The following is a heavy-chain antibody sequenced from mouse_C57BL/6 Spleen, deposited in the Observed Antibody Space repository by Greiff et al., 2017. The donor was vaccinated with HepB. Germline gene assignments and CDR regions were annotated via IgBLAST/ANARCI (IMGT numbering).Heavy chain of an antibody. CDR2: IYPRSGNT. CDR1: GYTFTSYG. V-gene: IGHV1-81*01. J-gene: IGHJ4*01. Sequence: QVQLQQSGAELARPGASVKLSCKASGYTFTSYGISWVKQRTGQGLEWIGEIYPRSGNTYYNEKLKGKATLTADKSSSTAYMELRSLTSEDSAVYFCARWYYGSSWGYAMDYWGQGTSVTVSS. D-gene: IGHD1-1*01. CDR3: ARWYYGSSWGYAMDY.